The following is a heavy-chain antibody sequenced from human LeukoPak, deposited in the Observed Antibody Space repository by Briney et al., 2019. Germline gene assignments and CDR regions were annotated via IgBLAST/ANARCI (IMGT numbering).Heavy chain of an antibody. CDR3: AREGGQQLGSFDY. CDR1: GFTFSSYA. J-gene: IGHJ4*02. V-gene: IGHV3-23*01. Sequence: GGSLRLSCAASGFTFSSYAMSWVRQAPGKGLEWVSAISGSGGSTYYADSVKGRFAISRDNSNNTLCLQMNSLKAEDTAVYYCAREGGQQLGSFDYWGQGTLVTVSS. CDR2: ISGSGGST. D-gene: IGHD6-13*01.